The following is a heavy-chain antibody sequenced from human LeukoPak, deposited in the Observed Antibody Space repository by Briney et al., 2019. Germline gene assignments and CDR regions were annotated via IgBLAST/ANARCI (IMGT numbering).Heavy chain of an antibody. V-gene: IGHV4-34*01. CDR1: GGSFSGYY. J-gene: IGHJ6*02. CDR3: ARGGVVPAAKAYYYYGMDV. D-gene: IGHD2-2*01. CDR2: INHSGST. Sequence: SETLSLTCAVYGGSFSGYYWSWIRQHPGKGLEWIGEINHSGSTNYNPSLKSRVTISVDTSKNQFSLKLSSVTAADTAVYYCARGGVVPAAKAYYYYGMDVWGQGTTVTVSS.